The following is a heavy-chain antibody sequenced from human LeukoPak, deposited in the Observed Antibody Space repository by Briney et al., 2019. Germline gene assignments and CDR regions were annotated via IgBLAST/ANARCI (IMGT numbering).Heavy chain of an antibody. CDR3: AKDRYSSGWYYFDY. CDR2: ISWNSGSI. D-gene: IGHD6-19*01. J-gene: IGHJ4*02. V-gene: IGHV3-9*01. Sequence: GGSLRLSCAASGFTFDDYAMHWVRHAPGKGLEWVSGISWNSGSIGYADSVKGRFTISRDNAKNSLYLQMNSLRAEDTALYYCAKDRYSSGWYYFDYWGQGTLVTVSS. CDR1: GFTFDDYA.